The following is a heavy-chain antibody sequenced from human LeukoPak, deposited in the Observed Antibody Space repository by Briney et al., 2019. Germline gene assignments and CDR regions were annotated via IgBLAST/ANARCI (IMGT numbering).Heavy chain of an antibody. V-gene: IGHV4-38-2*01. CDR2: IYHSGST. D-gene: IGHD5/OR15-5a*01. J-gene: IGHJ5*01. CDR1: GGSFSGYY. CDR3: ARCSVYVNWFDS. Sequence: SETLSLTCAVYGGSFSGYYWGWIRQPPGKGLEWIGSIYHSGSTYYNPSLKSRVTISVDTSKNQFSLKLSSVTAADTAVYYCARCSVYVNWFDSWGQGTLVTVSS.